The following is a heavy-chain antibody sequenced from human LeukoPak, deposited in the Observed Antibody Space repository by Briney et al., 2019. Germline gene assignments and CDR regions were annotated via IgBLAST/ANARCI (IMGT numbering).Heavy chain of an antibody. D-gene: IGHD2-21*02. J-gene: IGHJ4*02. Sequence: GGSLRLSCAASGFTFSSYAMSWVRQAPGKGLEWGSAIIGSGGSTYYPDSVKGRVTTSKDNSKNTLYLQMNSRRAEDKAVYYCAKASAYCGGDCYWLRSSYFDYWGQGTLVTVSS. CDR3: AKASAYCGGDCYWLRSSYFDY. V-gene: IGHV3-23*01. CDR2: IIGSGGST. CDR1: GFTFSSYA.